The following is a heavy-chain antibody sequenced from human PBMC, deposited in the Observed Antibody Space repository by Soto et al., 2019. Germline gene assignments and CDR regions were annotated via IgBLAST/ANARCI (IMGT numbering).Heavy chain of an antibody. J-gene: IGHJ4*02. D-gene: IGHD6-13*01. V-gene: IGHV3-23*01. CDR2: ISGSGGST. CDR1: GFTFSSYA. CDR3: VKDRAPNSRSWNIVWDY. Sequence: PGGSLRLSCAASGFTFSSYAMSWVRQAPGKGLEWVSAISGSGGSTYYADSVKGRFTISRDNSKNTLYLQMNSLRAEDTTVYNCVKDRAPNSRSWNIVWDYWAQGTLVTVSS.